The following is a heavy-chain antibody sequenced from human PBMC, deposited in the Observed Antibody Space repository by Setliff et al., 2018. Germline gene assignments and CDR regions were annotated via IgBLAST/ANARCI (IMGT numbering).Heavy chain of an antibody. CDR1: GDSLRNDY. CDR2: MHAGGNI. D-gene: IGHD3-10*01. Sequence: KPSETLSLTCSVSGDSLRNDYWTWIRQPPGKGLEWIGNMHAGGNINYNPSLKSRVTLSLATSKGQFSLNLTSVTAADTAIYYCARGRLSFGSYGSGNQWKYYYMDVWGKGTTVTVSS. CDR3: ARGRLSFGSYGSGNQWKYYYMDV. J-gene: IGHJ6*03. V-gene: IGHV4-4*08.